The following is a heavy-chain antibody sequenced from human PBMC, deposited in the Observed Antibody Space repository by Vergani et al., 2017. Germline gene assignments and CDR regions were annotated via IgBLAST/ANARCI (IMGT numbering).Heavy chain of an antibody. Sequence: QVQLQESGPGLVKPSETLSLTCTVSGGSISSYYWSWIRQPPGKGLEWIGYIYYSGSTNYNPSLKSRVTISVDTSKNQFSLKLSSVTAADTAAYYCARLRDYYGSGTPHAFDIWGQGTMVTVSS. D-gene: IGHD3-10*01. V-gene: IGHV4-59*08. CDR3: ARLRDYYGSGTPHAFDI. J-gene: IGHJ3*02. CDR1: GGSISSYY. CDR2: IYYSGST.